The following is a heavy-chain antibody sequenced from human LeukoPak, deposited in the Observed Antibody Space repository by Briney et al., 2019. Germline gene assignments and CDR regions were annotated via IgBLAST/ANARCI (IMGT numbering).Heavy chain of an antibody. D-gene: IGHD3-3*01. CDR2: IYTMEYTGGSA. Sequence: PADTLSLICTVSGGSIGTYYWSWLRQPAGERRGWIGRIYTMEYTGGSANYNPYLRSRVTMSVDKSKNHFSLRLSSVTAADTAMYYCARLEVFAFDIWGQGTKVTVSS. CDR1: GGSIGTYY. V-gene: IGHV4-4*07. J-gene: IGHJ3*02. CDR3: ARLEVFAFDI.